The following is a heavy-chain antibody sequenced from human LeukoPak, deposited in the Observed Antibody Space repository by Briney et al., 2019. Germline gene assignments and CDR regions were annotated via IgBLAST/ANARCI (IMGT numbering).Heavy chain of an antibody. CDR1: GFTFSSYS. V-gene: IGHV3-21*01. CDR3: AREDGEPEVFDY. Sequence: GGSLRLSCAASGFTFSSYSMNWVRQAPGKGLEWVSSISSSSYIYYADSVKGRFTISRDNAKNSLYLQMNSLRAEDTAVYYCAREDGEPEVFDYWGQGTLVTVSS. D-gene: IGHD4-17*01. CDR2: ISSSSYI. J-gene: IGHJ4*02.